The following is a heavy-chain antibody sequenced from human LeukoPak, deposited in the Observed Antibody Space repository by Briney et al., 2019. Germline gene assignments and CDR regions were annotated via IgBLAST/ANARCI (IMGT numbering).Heavy chain of an antibody. Sequence: SETLSLTCTVSGASISSYYWSWIRQSPGKGLEWIGYIYYSGSTNYNPSLKSRVTISVDTSKNQFSLKLSSVTAADTAVYYCARVAVAAREYFDYWGQGTLVTVSS. CDR1: GASISSYY. CDR2: IYYSGST. J-gene: IGHJ4*02. D-gene: IGHD6-19*01. V-gene: IGHV4-59*01. CDR3: ARVAVAAREYFDY.